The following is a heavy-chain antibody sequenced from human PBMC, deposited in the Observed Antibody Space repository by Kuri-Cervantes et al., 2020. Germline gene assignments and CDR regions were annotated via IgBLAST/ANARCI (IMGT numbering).Heavy chain of an antibody. V-gene: IGHV1-8*01. Sequence: ASVKVSCKASGYTFTSYDINWVRQATGQGLEWMGWMNPNSGNTGYAQKFQGRVTMTRDTSISTAYMELSRLRSDDTAVYYCARDRVVATRRPAPGADYWGQGTLVTVSS. CDR2: MNPNSGNT. D-gene: IGHD5-12*01. CDR1: GYTFTSYD. CDR3: ARDRVVATRRPAPGADY. J-gene: IGHJ4*02.